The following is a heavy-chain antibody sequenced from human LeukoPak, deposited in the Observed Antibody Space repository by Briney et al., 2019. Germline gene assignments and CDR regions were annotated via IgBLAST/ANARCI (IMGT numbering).Heavy chain of an antibody. CDR2: IIPIVGIA. Sequence: ASVTCSCKASGGTFSSYAISWVRQAPGQGREWMGRIIPIVGIANYAQKFQGRITITADKSTSPAYMELSSLRSEDTAVYYCARMRITGTTVVYDYWGQGTLVTVSS. CDR3: ARMRITGTTVVYDY. V-gene: IGHV1-69*04. J-gene: IGHJ4*02. D-gene: IGHD1-20*01. CDR1: GGTFSSYA.